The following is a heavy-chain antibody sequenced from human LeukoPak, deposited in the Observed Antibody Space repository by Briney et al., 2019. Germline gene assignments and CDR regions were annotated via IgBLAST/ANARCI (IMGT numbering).Heavy chain of an antibody. CDR2: ITGSGGST. J-gene: IGHJ2*01. D-gene: IGHD1-26*01. Sequence: GGSLRLSCADSGFTVSSNYMRWVRQAPGSGLEWVSSITGSGGSTYYADSVKGRFTISRDNSKNTLYLQMNSLRAEDTAVYYCAKGNWGERLDWYFDLWGRGTLVTVSS. CDR1: GFTVSSNY. V-gene: IGHV3-23*01. CDR3: AKGNWGERLDWYFDL.